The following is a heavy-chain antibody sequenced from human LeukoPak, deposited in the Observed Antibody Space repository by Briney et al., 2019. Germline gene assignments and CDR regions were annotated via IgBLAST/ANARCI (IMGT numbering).Heavy chain of an antibody. V-gene: IGHV3-30*04. J-gene: IGHJ4*02. CDR2: ISSDGSRK. CDR3: ARDRYDNFDSSGWGNFDY. D-gene: IGHD3-22*01. Sequence: GGSLRLSCAASGFTFSRYAVHWVRQAPGKGLEWEAVISSDGSRKYYADSVKGRFTISRDNSKNTLYLQMNSLKTEDTGVYYCARDRYDNFDSSGWGNFDYWGQGTLVTVSS. CDR1: GFTFSRYA.